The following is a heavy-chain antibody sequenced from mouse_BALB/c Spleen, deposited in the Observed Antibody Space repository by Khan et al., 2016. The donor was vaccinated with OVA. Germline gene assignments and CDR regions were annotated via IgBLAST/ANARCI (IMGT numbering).Heavy chain of an antibody. CDR1: GYSITSGYA. CDR3: ARGNYYGYYFDY. Sequence: EVELVKSGPGLVKPSQSLSLTCTVTGYSITSGYAWNWIRQFPGNKLEWMGYISYSGGTSYNPSLKSRISITRDTSKNQFFLQLNSVTTEDTATYYCARGNYYGYYFDYWGQGTTLTVSS. V-gene: IGHV3-2*02. D-gene: IGHD1-1*01. J-gene: IGHJ2*01. CDR2: ISYSGGT.